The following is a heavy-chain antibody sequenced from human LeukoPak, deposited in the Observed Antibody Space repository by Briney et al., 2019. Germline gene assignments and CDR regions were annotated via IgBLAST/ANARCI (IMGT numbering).Heavy chain of an antibody. Sequence: PGGSLRLSCGASGFTFSSYWMHWVRQAPGKGLVWVSRISSDGTSTSYADSVKGRFTISRDNAENTLYLQMNSLRAEDTAVYCCASRVQSGWSFDYWGQGNLVTVSS. CDR1: GFTFSSYW. CDR3: ASRVQSGWSFDY. D-gene: IGHD6-19*01. CDR2: ISSDGTST. V-gene: IGHV3-74*01. J-gene: IGHJ4*02.